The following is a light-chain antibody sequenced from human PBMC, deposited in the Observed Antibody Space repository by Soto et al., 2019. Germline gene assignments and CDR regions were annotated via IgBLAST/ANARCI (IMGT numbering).Light chain of an antibody. CDR3: SSYTSSSTLL. CDR1: SSDVGGYNY. J-gene: IGLJ2*01. Sequence: QSALTQPASVSGSPGQSITISCTGTSSDVGGYNYVSWYQQHPGKAPKLMIYEVSNRPSGVSNRFSGSKSGNTASLTISGLQAEDEADYYCSSYTSSSTLLFGGRTKVTVL. CDR2: EVS. V-gene: IGLV2-14*01.